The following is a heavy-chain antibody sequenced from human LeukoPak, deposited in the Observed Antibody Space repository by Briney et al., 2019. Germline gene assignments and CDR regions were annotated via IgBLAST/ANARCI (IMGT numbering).Heavy chain of an antibody. J-gene: IGHJ6*03. CDR1: GGTFSSYA. CDR2: IIPIFGTA. CDR3: ARGGSHSSSWFREPYYYYMDV. V-gene: IGHV1-69*13. D-gene: IGHD6-13*01. Sequence: SVKVSCKASGGTFSSYAISWVRQAPGQGLEWMGGIIPIFGTANYAQKFQGRVTITADESTSTAYTELSSLRSEDTAVYYCARGGSHSSSWFREPYYYYMDVWGKGTTVTVSS.